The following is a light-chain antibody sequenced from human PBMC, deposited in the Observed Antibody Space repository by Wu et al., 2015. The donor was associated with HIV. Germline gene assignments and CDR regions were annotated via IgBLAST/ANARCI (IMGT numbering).Light chain of an antibody. J-gene: IGKJ1*01. CDR3: QQSFRTPGT. CDR1: QTIMIY. Sequence: DIQMTQSPSSLSASVGDRVTITCRSSQTIMIYLNWYQQKPGKAPKLLISGASSLESGVSLRFSGSGSGTDFTLTINSLQPEDFATYYCQQSFRTPGTFGQGTKV. CDR2: GAS. V-gene: IGKV1-39*01.